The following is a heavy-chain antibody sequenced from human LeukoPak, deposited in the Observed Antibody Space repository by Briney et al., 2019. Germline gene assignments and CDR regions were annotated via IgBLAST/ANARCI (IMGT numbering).Heavy chain of an antibody. V-gene: IGHV4-38-2*02. Sequence: GSLRLFCAASGFTFDDYAMHWIRQPPGRGLEWIGYIYHTGSTYYNPSLKSRVTISVDTSKNQFSLKLSSVTAADTAVYYCARDTSGSYLPWGQGTLVTVSS. CDR2: IYHTGST. CDR1: GFTFDDYA. J-gene: IGHJ4*02. D-gene: IGHD1-26*01. CDR3: ARDTSGSYLP.